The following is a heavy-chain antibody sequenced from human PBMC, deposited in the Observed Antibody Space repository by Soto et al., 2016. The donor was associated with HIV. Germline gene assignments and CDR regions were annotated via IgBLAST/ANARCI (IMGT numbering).Heavy chain of an antibody. J-gene: IGHJ5*02. Sequence: EVQLVESGGGLVQPGGSLKLSCAASGFTFSGSAMHWVRQASGKGLEWVGRIRSKANSYATAYAASVKGRFTISRDDSKNTAYLQMNSLKTEDTAVYYCTVVVLKNWFDPWGQGTLVTVSS. CDR1: GFTFSGSA. CDR2: IRSKANSYAT. V-gene: IGHV3-73*01. CDR3: TVVVLKNWFDP. D-gene: IGHD3-22*01.